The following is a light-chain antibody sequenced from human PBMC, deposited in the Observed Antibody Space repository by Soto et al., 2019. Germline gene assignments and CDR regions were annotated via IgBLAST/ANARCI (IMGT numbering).Light chain of an antibody. CDR3: QHYGSSLWT. Sequence: EIALTQSPGTLSLSPGERATLSCRASQSVSSSYLAWYQQKPGQAPRLLIYGASNRATGIPDRFSGSGSGTDFTLTISRLEPEDFAVYYCQHYGSSLWTFGQGTKVEIK. J-gene: IGKJ1*01. V-gene: IGKV3-20*01. CDR2: GAS. CDR1: QSVSSSY.